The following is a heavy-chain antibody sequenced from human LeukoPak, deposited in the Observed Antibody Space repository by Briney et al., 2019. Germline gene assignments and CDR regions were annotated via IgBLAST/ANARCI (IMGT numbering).Heavy chain of an antibody. CDR1: GYTFTSYG. Sequence: ASVKVSCKVSGYTFTSYGISWVRQAPGQGLEWMGWISAYNGNTNYAQKLQGRVTMTTDTSTSTAYMELRSLRSDDTAVYYCARDFSGYSGYDPFDYWGQGTLVTVSS. V-gene: IGHV1-18*01. CDR3: ARDFSGYSGYDPFDY. D-gene: IGHD5-12*01. CDR2: ISAYNGNT. J-gene: IGHJ4*02.